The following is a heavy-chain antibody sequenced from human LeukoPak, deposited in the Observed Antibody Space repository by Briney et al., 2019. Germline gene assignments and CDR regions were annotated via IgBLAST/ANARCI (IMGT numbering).Heavy chain of an antibody. CDR3: ARDHRIGGS. V-gene: IGHV3-53*01. J-gene: IGHJ4*02. CDR2: IYSDGST. Sequence: GGSLRLSCATSGFTISSNYMTWVRQAPGRGLQWVSVIYSDGSTFYADSVKGRFTISRDSSKNTLYLQMNSLRAEDTAVYYCARDHRIGGSWGQGTLVTVSS. D-gene: IGHD3-16*01. CDR1: GFTISSNY.